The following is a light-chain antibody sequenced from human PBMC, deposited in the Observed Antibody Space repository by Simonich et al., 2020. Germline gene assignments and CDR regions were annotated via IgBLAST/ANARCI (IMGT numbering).Light chain of an antibody. CDR3: QQYNNWPLT. V-gene: IGKV3-11*01. CDR1: QSVSSY. J-gene: IGKJ4*01. Sequence: EIVLTQSPATLSLSPGERATLSCRASQSVSSYLAWYQQNPGQAPRLLIYDASNRATGIPARFSGSGSGTDFTLTISSLEPEDFAVYYCQQYNNWPLTFGGGTKVEIK. CDR2: DAS.